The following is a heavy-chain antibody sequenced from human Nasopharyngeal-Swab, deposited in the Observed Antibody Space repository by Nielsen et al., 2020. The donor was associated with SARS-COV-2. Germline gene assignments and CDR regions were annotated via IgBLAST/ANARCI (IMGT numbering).Heavy chain of an antibody. D-gene: IGHD3-16*02. Sequence: GGSLRLSCAASGFIFSDYYMSWIRQAPGKGLEWVSYISVSGTSTKYADSVKGRFTISRDNAKNSLYLQMNSLRVEDTAVYYCARDREDPAIILRPAGHYYYMDVWGKGTTVTVSS. J-gene: IGHJ6*03. CDR2: ISVSGTST. CDR3: ARDREDPAIILRPAGHYYYMDV. V-gene: IGHV3-11*06. CDR1: GFIFSDYY.